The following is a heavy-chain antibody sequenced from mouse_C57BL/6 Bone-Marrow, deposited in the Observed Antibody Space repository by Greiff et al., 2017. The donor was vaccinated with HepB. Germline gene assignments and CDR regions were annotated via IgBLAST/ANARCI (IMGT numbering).Heavy chain of an antibody. Sequence: EVKLVESGGGLVQPGESLKLSCESSEYEFPSYDMPWVRKTPEKRLELVAAIYSDGGSTYYPDTMERRFIICSDNPKKTLYLKMSSLRSEDTAMYDCARYGYYEGFAYWGQGTLVTVSA. V-gene: IGHV5-2*03. CDR2: IYSDGGST. CDR3: ARYGYYEGFAY. D-gene: IGHD2-3*01. CDR1: EYEFPSYD. J-gene: IGHJ3*01.